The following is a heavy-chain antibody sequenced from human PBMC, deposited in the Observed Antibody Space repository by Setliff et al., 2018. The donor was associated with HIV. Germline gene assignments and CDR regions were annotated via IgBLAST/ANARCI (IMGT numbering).Heavy chain of an antibody. J-gene: IGHJ5*02. CDR3: AQDYTATFWEYNWFDP. D-gene: IGHD2-15*01. CDR1: GLTFEYYA. V-gene: IGHV3-23*01. Sequence: SLRLSCAAPGLTFEYYAMTWVRQAPGKGLEWVSGISGSGDRTYYAPAVRGRFTISRDNVKNILYLQMNNLRAEDTALYFCAQDYTATFWEYNWFDPWGQGTLVTVSS. CDR2: ISGSGDRT.